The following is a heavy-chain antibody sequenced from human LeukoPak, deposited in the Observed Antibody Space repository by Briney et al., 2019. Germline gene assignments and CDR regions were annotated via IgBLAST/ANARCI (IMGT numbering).Heavy chain of an antibody. Sequence: QAGGSLRLSCAASGFTFSSYSMNWVRQAPGKGLEWVSYISSSSSTIYYADSVKGRFTISRDSAKNSLYLQMNSLRAEDTAVYYCASLRYSPRCMDVWGQGTTVTVSS. CDR1: GFTFSSYS. CDR3: ASLRYSPRCMDV. D-gene: IGHD5-18*01. V-gene: IGHV3-48*04. J-gene: IGHJ6*02. CDR2: ISSSSSTI.